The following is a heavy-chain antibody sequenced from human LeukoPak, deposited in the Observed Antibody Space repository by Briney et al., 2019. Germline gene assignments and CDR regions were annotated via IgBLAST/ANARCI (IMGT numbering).Heavy chain of an antibody. D-gene: IGHD6-13*01. CDR3: ARGSSSWYVPYYYGMDV. J-gene: IGHJ6*02. CDR2: IWYDGSKK. CDR1: GVTFSSYG. V-gene: IGHV3-33*01. Sequence: GGSLRLSCAASGVTFSSYGREWVREAPGKGMEWVAVIWYDGSKKYYADSVKGRFTISRDNSKNTLYLQMNSLRAEDTAVYYCARGSSSWYVPYYYGMDVWGQGIPVTVSS.